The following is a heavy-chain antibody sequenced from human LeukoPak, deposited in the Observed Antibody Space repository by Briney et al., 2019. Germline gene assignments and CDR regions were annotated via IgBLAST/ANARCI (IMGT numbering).Heavy chain of an antibody. CDR2: LSFCSTYI. V-gene: IGHV3-21*06. CDR1: GFSLASYD. Sequence: GGSLPLSCAASGFSLASYDMMWLRPAPGEALVFLSYLSFCSTYIYYRASVKGGFTISRDNAKNSLDLEMNTLRDEDTAVYYCARADCPSSTCYLRRSGFDPWGQGTLVTVSS. J-gene: IGHJ5*02. D-gene: IGHD2-2*01. CDR3: ARADCPSSTCYLRRSGFDP.